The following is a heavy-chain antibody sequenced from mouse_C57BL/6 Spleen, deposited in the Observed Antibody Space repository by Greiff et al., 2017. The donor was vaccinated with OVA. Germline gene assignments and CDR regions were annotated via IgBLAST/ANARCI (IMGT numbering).Heavy chain of an antibody. J-gene: IGHJ1*03. CDR3: ARGGLRLYWYFDV. Sequence: EVMLVESEGGLVQPGSSMKLSCTASGFTFSDYYMAWVRQVPEKGLEWVANINSDGSSTYYLDSLKSRFTISRDNAKNILYLQMSSLKSEDTATYDCARGGLRLYWYFDVWGTGTTVTVSS. V-gene: IGHV5-16*01. D-gene: IGHD2-4*01. CDR2: INSDGSST. CDR1: GFTFSDYY.